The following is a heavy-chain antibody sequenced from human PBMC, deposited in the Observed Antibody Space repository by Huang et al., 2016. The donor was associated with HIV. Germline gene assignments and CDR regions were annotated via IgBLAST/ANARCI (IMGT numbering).Heavy chain of an antibody. V-gene: IGHV5-51*03. J-gene: IGHJ4*02. D-gene: IGHD5-18*01. Sequence: EVQLVQSGVEVKKPGESLKISGTGSGFSFTSYWIGWVRQMPGKGLGGMGSIFAGNPNTFYSPAFQGQVTIPADEYTRSAYLQWSSLKASDSAIYYCAIHDSNDFTFDDWGQGTLVAVSS. CDR1: GFSFTSYW. CDR2: IFAGNPNT. CDR3: AIHDSNDFTFDD.